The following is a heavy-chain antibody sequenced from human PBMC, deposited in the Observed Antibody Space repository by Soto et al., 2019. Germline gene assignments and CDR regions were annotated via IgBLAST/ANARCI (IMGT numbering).Heavy chain of an antibody. D-gene: IGHD1-20*01. CDR2: IKSKTDGGTT. CDR1: GFTFSNAW. Sequence: GGSLRLSCAASGFTFSNAWMSWVRQAPGKGLEWVGRIKSKTDGGTTDYAAPVKGRFTISRDDSKNTLYLQMNSLKTEDTAVYYCATPDDNWNDVGQLSFDYWGQGTLVTVSS. V-gene: IGHV3-15*01. CDR3: ATPDDNWNDVGQLSFDY. J-gene: IGHJ4*02.